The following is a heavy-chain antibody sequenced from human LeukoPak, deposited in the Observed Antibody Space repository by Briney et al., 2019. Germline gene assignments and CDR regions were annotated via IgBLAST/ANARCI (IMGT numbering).Heavy chain of an antibody. CDR3: ARDSTIFGVVILGYFDY. D-gene: IGHD3-3*01. CDR1: GFTFSSYA. V-gene: IGHV3-30-3*01. CDR2: ISYDGSNK. Sequence: GGSLRLSCAASGFTFSSYAMHWVRQAPGKGLEWVAVISYDGSNKYYADSVKGRFTISRDNSKNTLYLQMNSLRAEDTAVYNCARDSTIFGVVILGYFDYWGQGTLVTVSS. J-gene: IGHJ4*03.